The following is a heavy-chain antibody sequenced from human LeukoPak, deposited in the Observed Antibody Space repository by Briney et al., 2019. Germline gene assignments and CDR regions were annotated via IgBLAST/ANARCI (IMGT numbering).Heavy chain of an antibody. CDR2: ISGSSSHT. D-gene: IGHD2-2*02. CDR3: AKEHDYTNAAPEWGFDS. CDR1: GFTFSVYA. V-gene: IGHV3-23*01. J-gene: IGHJ4*02. Sequence: PGGSLRLSCAASGFTFSVYAMSWLRQATGEGLEWVSGISGSSSHTKDAVFVRGRFTIYRDNSRNTLFLQLNSLTAEDTAVYYCAKEHDYTNAAPEWGFDSWGQGSLVIVSS.